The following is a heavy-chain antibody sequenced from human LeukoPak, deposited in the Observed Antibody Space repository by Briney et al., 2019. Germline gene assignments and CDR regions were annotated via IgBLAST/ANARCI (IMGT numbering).Heavy chain of an antibody. CDR3: ARGWGGSTSTVTTRPRYFDL. D-gene: IGHD4-11*01. J-gene: IGHJ2*01. Sequence: SETLSLTCTVSGGSLNSGRYYWNWVRQHPGKGLEWIGYIYYSGSTYYNPSLKSRVTISVDTSKNQFSLKLSSVTAADTAVYYCARGWGGSTSTVTTRPRYFDLWGRGTPVTVSS. V-gene: IGHV4-31*03. CDR1: GGSLNSGRYY. CDR2: IYYSGST.